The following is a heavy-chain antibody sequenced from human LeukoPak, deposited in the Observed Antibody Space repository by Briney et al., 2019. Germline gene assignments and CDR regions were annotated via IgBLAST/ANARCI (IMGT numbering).Heavy chain of an antibody. CDR3: ARLAGYSSGYYWDY. CDR1: SFTASSYS. J-gene: IGHJ4*02. CDR2: ISRISTYI. D-gene: IGHD6-19*01. Sequence: GGSLRLSCAASSFTASSYSMNSVRQAPGKWLESVSSISRISTYIYSADSVKGRFTISRDNTKNSLYLQMNSLRVEDTAVYYCARLAGYSSGYYWDYWGQGTLVTVSS. V-gene: IGHV3-21*01.